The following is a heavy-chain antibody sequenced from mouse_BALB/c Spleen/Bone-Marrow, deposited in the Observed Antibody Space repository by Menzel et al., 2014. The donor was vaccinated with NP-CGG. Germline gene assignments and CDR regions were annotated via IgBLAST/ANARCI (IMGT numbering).Heavy chain of an antibody. Sequence: EVKLVESGGGLVKPGGSLKLSCAASGFTFSSYSMSWVRQTPEKRLEWVATISSGGHYTYYPDSVKGRFTISRDNAKNTLYLQMSSTKSEDTAMYYCSKDGGYDYSYYFDYWGQGTTLTVSS. CDR2: ISSGGHYT. CDR1: GFTFSSYS. J-gene: IGHJ2*01. CDR3: SKDGGYDYSYYFDY. V-gene: IGHV5-6-4*01. D-gene: IGHD2-4*01.